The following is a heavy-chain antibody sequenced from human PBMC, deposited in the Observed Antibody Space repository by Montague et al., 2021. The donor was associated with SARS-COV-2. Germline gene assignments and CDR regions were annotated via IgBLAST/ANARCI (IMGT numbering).Heavy chain of an antibody. CDR1: GFTFSSYS. Sequence: SLRLSCAASGFTFSSYSVNWVRQAPGKGLEWISYISSSTNIIYYADSVKGRFTISRDNARNPLYLQMNSLRVDGTAVYYCAKDLVLRAARPDALDVWGQGTVVTVSS. CDR3: AKDLVLRAARPDALDV. CDR2: ISSSTNII. V-gene: IGHV3-48*04. D-gene: IGHD6-6*01. J-gene: IGHJ3*01.